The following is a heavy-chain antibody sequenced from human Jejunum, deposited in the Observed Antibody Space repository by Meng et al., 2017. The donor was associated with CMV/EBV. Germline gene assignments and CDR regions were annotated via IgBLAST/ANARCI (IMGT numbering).Heavy chain of an antibody. J-gene: IGHJ4*02. CDR1: GGTIRSYA. CDR2: IIPLIDIP. Sequence: CKDSGGTIRSYAIDWVRQAPGQGLEWMGGIIPLIDIPDYAQKFQGRVTFTTDESSTTAYMEVSSLRSADTAVYYCARREGGNYVFDSWGQGTLVTVSS. D-gene: IGHD1-26*01. V-gene: IGHV1-69*05. CDR3: ARREGGNYVFDS.